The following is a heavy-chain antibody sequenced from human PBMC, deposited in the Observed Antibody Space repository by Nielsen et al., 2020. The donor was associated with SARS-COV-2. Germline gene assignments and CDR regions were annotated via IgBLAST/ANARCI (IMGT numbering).Heavy chain of an antibody. D-gene: IGHD5-24*01. V-gene: IGHV4-59*01. CDR3: ASQMATTFYAFDI. CDR2: IYYSGST. CDR1: GGSISSYY. J-gene: IGHJ3*02. Sequence: SETLSLTCTVSGGSISSYYWSWIRQPPGKGLEWIGYIYYSGSTNYNPSLKSRVTISVDTSKNQLSLKLSSVTAADTAVYYCASQMATTFYAFDIWGQGTMVTVSS.